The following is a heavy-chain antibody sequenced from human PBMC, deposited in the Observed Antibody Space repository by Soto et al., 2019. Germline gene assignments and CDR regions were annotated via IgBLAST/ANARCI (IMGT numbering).Heavy chain of an antibody. J-gene: IGHJ4*02. CDR3: ARERYGDY. D-gene: IGHD1-1*01. CDR1: GYTFTSYG. V-gene: IGHV1-18*01. CDR2: ISAPNGNT. Sequence: QVHLVQSGAEVKKPGDSVKVSCKGSGYTFTSYGITWVRQAPGQGLEWMGWISAPNGNTDYAQKPQGRVTVTRDTSTSTAYMQLRSLRSDDTAVYYCARERYGDYWGQGALVTVSS.